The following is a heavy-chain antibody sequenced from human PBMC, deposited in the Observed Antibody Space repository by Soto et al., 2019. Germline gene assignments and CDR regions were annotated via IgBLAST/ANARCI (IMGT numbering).Heavy chain of an antibody. V-gene: IGHV4-30-2*01. CDR2: IYLSGST. Sequence: LQLQEPGSGLVNLSKTRPFTGPVSGASIRSGGYSWGWIRRPPGKGRGWIGYIYLSGSTYYNPSLKSRVTISVDRSKNQFSLKLSSVTAADTAVYYCAGGPGVARNYWGQGTLVTVSS. CDR3: AGGPGVARNY. D-gene: IGHD5-12*01. CDR1: GASIRSGGYS. J-gene: IGHJ4*02.